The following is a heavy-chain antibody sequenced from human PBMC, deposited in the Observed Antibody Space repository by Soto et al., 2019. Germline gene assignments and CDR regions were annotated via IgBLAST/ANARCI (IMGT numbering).Heavy chain of an antibody. D-gene: IGHD3-10*01. CDR1: GFGFSSFA. CDR2: ITSTGGST. V-gene: IGHV3-23*01. Sequence: GGSLRLSCAASGFGFSSFAMSWFRLAPGKGLEWVSTITSTGGSTYYTNSVKGRFTISRDNSKSTLLLQMNSLRAEDTAVYYCAKGDVESYHSYHGMDVWGQGTSVTVSS. J-gene: IGHJ6*02. CDR3: AKGDVESYHSYHGMDV.